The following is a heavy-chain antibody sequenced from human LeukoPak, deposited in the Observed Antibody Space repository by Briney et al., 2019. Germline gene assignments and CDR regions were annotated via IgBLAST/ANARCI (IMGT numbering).Heavy chain of an antibody. J-gene: IGHJ4*02. CDR3: ARPLTGYCSGGSCYGFDY. Sequence: KPGGSLRLSCAASGFTFSSYSMNWVRQAPGKGLEWVSSISSSSSYIYYADSVKGRFTISRDNAKNSLYLQMNSLRAEDTAVYYCARPLTGYCSGGSCYGFDYWGQGTLVTVSS. D-gene: IGHD2-15*01. CDR1: GFTFSSYS. V-gene: IGHV3-21*01. CDR2: ISSSSSYI.